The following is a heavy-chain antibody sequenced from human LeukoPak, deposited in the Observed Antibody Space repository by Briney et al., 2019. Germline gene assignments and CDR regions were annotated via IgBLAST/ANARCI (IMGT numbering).Heavy chain of an antibody. Sequence: GGSLRLSCVTSGFPLSTYGVHWVRQAPGSGLEWVAYIHYDGYTTNYADSVKGRFTISRENSKNTLYLQMNSLRTEDTAVYYCAKDVAYTFDYWGQGTLVTVSS. J-gene: IGHJ4*02. D-gene: IGHD3-16*01. CDR1: GFPLSTYG. V-gene: IGHV3-30*02. CDR3: AKDVAYTFDY. CDR2: IHYDGYTT.